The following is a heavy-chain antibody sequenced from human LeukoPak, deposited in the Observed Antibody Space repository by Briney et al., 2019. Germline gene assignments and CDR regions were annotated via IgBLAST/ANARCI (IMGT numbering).Heavy chain of an antibody. J-gene: IGHJ5*02. CDR3: ARRHHLRRGYCSSTSCTPYNWFDP. CDR2: INHSGST. V-gene: IGHV4-34*01. Sequence: SETLSVTCAVYGGSFIGYYWSWIRQPRGKGLEWIGEINHSGSTNYNPSLKSRVTISVDTSKNQFSLKLSSVTAADTAVYYCARRHHLRRGYCSSTSCTPYNWFDPWGQGTLVTVSS. CDR1: GGSFIGYY. D-gene: IGHD2-2*01.